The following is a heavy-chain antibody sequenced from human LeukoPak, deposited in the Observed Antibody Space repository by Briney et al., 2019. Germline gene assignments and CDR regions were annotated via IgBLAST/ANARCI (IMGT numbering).Heavy chain of an antibody. CDR3: ARCSRGACWNFDY. CDR1: GYSFTRNW. Sequence: GESLKISCKGSGYSFTRNWIGWVRQMPGKGLEWMGIIYPGDSDTRYSPSFQGQVAISADKSINTAYLQWSSLKASDTAMYYCARCSRGACWNFDYWGQGTLVTVSS. J-gene: IGHJ4*02. D-gene: IGHD2-21*02. CDR2: IYPGDSDT. V-gene: IGHV5-51*01.